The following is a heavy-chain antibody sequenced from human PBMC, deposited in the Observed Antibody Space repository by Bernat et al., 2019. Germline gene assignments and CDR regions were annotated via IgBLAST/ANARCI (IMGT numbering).Heavy chain of an antibody. CDR2: INHSGST. CDR1: GGSFSGYY. CDR3: ARGRGIWGSYRYTRYFDY. D-gene: IGHD3-16*02. V-gene: IGHV4-34*01. J-gene: IGHJ4*02. Sequence: QVQLQESGPGLVKPSETLSLTCAVYGGSFSGYYWSWIRQPPGKGLEWIGEINHSGSTNYNPSLKSRVTISVDTSKNQFSLKLSSVTAADTAVYYCARGRGIWGSYRYTRYFDYWGQGTLLTVSS.